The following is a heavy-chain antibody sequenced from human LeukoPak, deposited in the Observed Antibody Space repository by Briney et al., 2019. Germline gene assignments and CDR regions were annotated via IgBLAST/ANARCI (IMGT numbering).Heavy chain of an antibody. CDR2: ISGSGGST. CDR3: AKDGGGWYTSGWYYFDY. Sequence: GSPRLSCAASGFTFSSYAMSWVRQAPGKGLEWVSAISGSGGSTYYADSVKGRFTISRDNSRNTLYLQINSLRAEDTAVYYCAKDGGGWYTSGWYYFDYWGQGTLVTVSS. J-gene: IGHJ4*02. V-gene: IGHV3-23*01. CDR1: GFTFSSYA. D-gene: IGHD6-19*01.